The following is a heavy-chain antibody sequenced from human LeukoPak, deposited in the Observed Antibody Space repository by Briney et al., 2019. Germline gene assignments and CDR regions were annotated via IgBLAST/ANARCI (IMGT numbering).Heavy chain of an antibody. Sequence: GGSLRLSCAASGFTFSDFYMSWIRQAPGKGLKWVSTINDNGDGTYYADSVKGRFTISRDNSYNTVSLQMNSLRDEDTGVYYCARVRANYYGSGSYKAYPDYWGQGTLVTVSS. CDR2: INDNGDGT. J-gene: IGHJ4*02. CDR1: GFTFSDFY. CDR3: ARVRANYYGSGSYKAYPDY. D-gene: IGHD3-10*01. V-gene: IGHV3-23*01.